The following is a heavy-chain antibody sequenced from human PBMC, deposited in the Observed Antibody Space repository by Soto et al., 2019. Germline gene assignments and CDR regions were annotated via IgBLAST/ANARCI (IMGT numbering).Heavy chain of an antibody. D-gene: IGHD6-19*01. CDR1: GFTFDDYA. J-gene: IGHJ5*02. V-gene: IGHV3-9*01. CDR2: ISWNSGSI. Sequence: GGSLRLSCAASGFTFDDYAMHWVRQAPGKGLEWVSGISWNSGSIGYADSVKGRFTISRDNAKNSLYLQMNSLRAEDTALYYCAKDHLPGIAVAKSWFDPWGQGTLVTVSS. CDR3: AKDHLPGIAVAKSWFDP.